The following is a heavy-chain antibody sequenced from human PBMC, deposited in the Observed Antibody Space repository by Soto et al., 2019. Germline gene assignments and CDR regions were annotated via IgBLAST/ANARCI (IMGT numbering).Heavy chain of an antibody. CDR1: GGSISSGDYY. V-gene: IGHV4-30-4*01. Sequence: QVQLQESGPGLVKPSQTLSLTCTVSGGSISSGDYYWSWIRQPPGKGLEWIGYIYYSGSTYYNPSLQRRVXXXVXXSKNQFSLKLSSVTAADTAVYYCARERPDGSRLDPWGQGTLVTVSS. CDR2: IYYSGST. CDR3: ARERPDGSRLDP. J-gene: IGHJ5*02. D-gene: IGHD6-13*01.